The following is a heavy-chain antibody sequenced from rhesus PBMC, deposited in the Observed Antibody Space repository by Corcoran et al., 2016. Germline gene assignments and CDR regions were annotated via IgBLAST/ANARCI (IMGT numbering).Heavy chain of an antibody. CDR1: GGSISDRYR. J-gene: IGHJ4*01. V-gene: IGHV4S10*01. CDR2: IYGSNTIT. CDR3: AREMGGSWNAVLDYFDY. Sequence: QVQLQESGPGVVKPSETLSFTCAVSGGSISDRYRWNWIRQLPGKGREWCGYIYGSNTITNYNPSLKSRVTISTGTTKNQFSWKLSSVTAADTAVYFCAREMGGSWNAVLDYFDYWGQGVLVTVSS. D-gene: IGHD6-25*01.